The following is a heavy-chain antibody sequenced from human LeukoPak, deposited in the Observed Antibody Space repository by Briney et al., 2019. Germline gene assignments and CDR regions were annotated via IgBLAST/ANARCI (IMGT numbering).Heavy chain of an antibody. CDR2: IGASGNT. V-gene: IGHV3-23*01. CDR3: ARGGINRFDY. D-gene: IGHD1-14*01. Sequence: PGGSPRLSCAASGFIFSTYALTWVRQAPGKGLEWVSTIGASGNTYYADSVKGRFTISRDNSKNTLFLQMNTLRAEDTAVYYCARGGINRFDYWGRGTLVTVSS. J-gene: IGHJ4*02. CDR1: GFIFSTYA.